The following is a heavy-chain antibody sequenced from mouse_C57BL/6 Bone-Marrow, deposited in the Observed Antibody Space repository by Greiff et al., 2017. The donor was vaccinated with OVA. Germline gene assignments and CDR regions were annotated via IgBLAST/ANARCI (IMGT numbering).Heavy chain of an antibody. CDR1: GYTFTSYW. CDR2: IDPSDSYT. V-gene: IGHV1-50*01. CDR3: ASHYSNYFWFAY. Sequence: QVQLQQPGAELVKPGASVKLSCKASGYTFTSYWMQWVKQRPGQGLEWIGEIDPSDSYTNYNQKFKGKATLTVDTSSSTAYMQLSSLTSEDSAVDYCASHYSNYFWFAYWGQGTLVTVSA. J-gene: IGHJ3*01. D-gene: IGHD2-5*01.